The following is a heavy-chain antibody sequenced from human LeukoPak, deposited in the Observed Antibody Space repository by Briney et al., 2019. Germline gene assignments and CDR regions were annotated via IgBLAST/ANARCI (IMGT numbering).Heavy chain of an antibody. V-gene: IGHV7-4-1*02. D-gene: IGHD1-20*01. J-gene: IGHJ3*01. Sequence: AAVKVTCKCSGYTFTTYAMNWVRQAPGQGLGWMGGINTKTGNPTYAQGFTGRVVFSLDTSVSTAYLQITSLKAEDTAVYYCARAGLTGSKVAFDGWGQGTMVTVSA. CDR1: GYTFTTYA. CDR2: INTKTGNP. CDR3: ARAGLTGSKVAFDG.